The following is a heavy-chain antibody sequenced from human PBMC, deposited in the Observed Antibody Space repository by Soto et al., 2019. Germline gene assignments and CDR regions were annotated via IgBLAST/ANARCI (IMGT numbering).Heavy chain of an antibody. Sequence: SVKVSCKASGGTFSSYAISWVRQAPGQGLEWMGRIIPILGTANYAQKFQGRVTITADKSTSTAYMELSSLRSEDTAVYYCARGRGYSGYDYTPLAPWGQGTLVTVSS. CDR3: ARGRGYSGYDYTPLAP. CDR1: GGTFSSYA. V-gene: IGHV1-69*04. CDR2: IIPILGTA. D-gene: IGHD5-12*01. J-gene: IGHJ5*02.